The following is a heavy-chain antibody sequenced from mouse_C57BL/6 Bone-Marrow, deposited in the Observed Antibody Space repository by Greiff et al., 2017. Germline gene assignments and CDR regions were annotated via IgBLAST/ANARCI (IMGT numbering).Heavy chain of an antibody. D-gene: IGHD1-1*01. CDR3: ARDYYGSSFFDY. V-gene: IGHV1-50*01. Sequence: QVQLQQPGAELVKPGASVKLSCKASGYTFTSYWMQWVKQRPGQGLEWIGEIDPSDSYTNYNQKFKGKATLTVDTSSSTAYMQLSSLTSEDSAVFYCARDYYGSSFFDYWGQGTTLTGSS. J-gene: IGHJ2*01. CDR2: IDPSDSYT. CDR1: GYTFTSYW.